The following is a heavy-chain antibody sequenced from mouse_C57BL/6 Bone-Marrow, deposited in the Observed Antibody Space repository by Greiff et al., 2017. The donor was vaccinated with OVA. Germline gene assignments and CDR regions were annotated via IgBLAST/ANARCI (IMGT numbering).Heavy chain of an antibody. Sequence: EVQVVESGGGLVKPGGSLKLSCAASGFTFSDYGMHWVRQAPEKGLEWVAYISSGSSTIYYADTVKGRFTISRDNAKNTLFLQMTSLRSEDTAMYYCAMGYYGSSYWYFDVWGTGTTVTVSS. V-gene: IGHV5-17*01. CDR2: ISSGSSTI. D-gene: IGHD1-1*01. CDR3: AMGYYGSSYWYFDV. CDR1: GFTFSDYG. J-gene: IGHJ1*03.